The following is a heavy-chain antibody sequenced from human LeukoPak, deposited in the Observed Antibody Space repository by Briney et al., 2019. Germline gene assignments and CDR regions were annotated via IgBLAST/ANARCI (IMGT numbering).Heavy chain of an antibody. Sequence: PSETLSLTCTVSGGSISSYYWSWIRQPPGKGLEWIGYIYYSGSTNYNPSLKSRVTISVDTSKNRFSLKLSSVTAADTAVYYCAGRETHSGYDSGEGYFGYWGQGTLVTVSS. CDR1: GGSISSYY. CDR3: AGRETHSGYDSGEGYFGY. D-gene: IGHD5-12*01. J-gene: IGHJ4*02. CDR2: IYYSGST. V-gene: IGHV4-59*08.